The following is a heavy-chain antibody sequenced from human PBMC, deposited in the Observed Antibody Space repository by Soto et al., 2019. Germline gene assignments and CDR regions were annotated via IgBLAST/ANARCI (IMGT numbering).Heavy chain of an antibody. V-gene: IGHV1-69*13. CDR3: ARAGRSGYDLGYYYGMDV. CDR1: GGTFGSYA. J-gene: IGHJ6*02. CDR2: IIPIFGTA. D-gene: IGHD5-12*01. Sequence: SVKVSCKASGGTFGSYAISWVRQAPGQGLEWMGGIIPIFGTANYAQKFQGRVTITADESTSTAYMELSSLRSEDTAVYYCARAGRSGYDLGYYYGMDVWGQGTTVTVSS.